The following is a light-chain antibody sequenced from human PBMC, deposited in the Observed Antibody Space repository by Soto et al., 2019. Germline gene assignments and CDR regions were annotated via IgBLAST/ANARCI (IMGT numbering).Light chain of an antibody. V-gene: IGKV1-5*01. Sequence: DMQMNQSPSTLSASVGDRVTITCRASQSISSWLAWYQQKPGKAPKLLIYDASSLESGVPSRFSGSGSGTEFTLTISSLQPDDFATYYCQQYNSYLFGQGTKVDIK. CDR1: QSISSW. CDR2: DAS. J-gene: IGKJ1*01. CDR3: QQYNSYL.